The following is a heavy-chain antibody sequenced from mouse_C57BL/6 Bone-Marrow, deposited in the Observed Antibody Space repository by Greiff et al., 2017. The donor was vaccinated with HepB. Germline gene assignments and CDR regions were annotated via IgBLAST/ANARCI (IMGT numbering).Heavy chain of an antibody. CDR3: ARPHPVDGSSYVGDY. V-gene: IGHV1-55*01. CDR2: IYPGSGST. CDR1: GYTFTSYW. J-gene: IGHJ2*01. Sequence: VQLQQPGAELVKPGASVKMSCKASGYTFTSYWITWVKQRPEQGLEWIGDIYPGSGSTNYNEKFKSKATLTVDTSSSTAYMQLSSLTSEDSAVYYCARPHPVDGSSYVGDYWGQGTTLTVST. D-gene: IGHD1-1*01.